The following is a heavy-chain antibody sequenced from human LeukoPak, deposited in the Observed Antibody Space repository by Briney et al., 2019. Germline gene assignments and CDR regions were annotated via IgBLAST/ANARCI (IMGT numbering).Heavy chain of an antibody. CDR3: ARASGGSGLFDY. CDR2: IYYSGST. J-gene: IGHJ4*02. CDR1: GGSISSYY. Sequence: ESSETLSLTCTVSGGSISSYYWSWIRQPPGKGLEWIGYIYYSGSTNYNPSHKSRVTISVDTSKNQFSLKLSSVTAADTAVYYCARASGGSGLFDYWGQGTLVTVSS. V-gene: IGHV4-59*01. D-gene: IGHD3-10*01.